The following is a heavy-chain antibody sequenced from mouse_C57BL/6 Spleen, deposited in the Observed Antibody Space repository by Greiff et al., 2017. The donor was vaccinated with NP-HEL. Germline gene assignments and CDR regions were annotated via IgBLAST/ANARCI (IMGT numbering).Heavy chain of an antibody. Sequence: VQLQQSGPGLVQPSQSLSITCTVSGFSLTSYGVHWVRQSPGKGLEWLGVIWRGGSTDYNAAFMSRLSITKDNSKSQFFFKMNMLQADDTAIYYCAALTTVVANYAMDYWGQGTSVTVSS. CDR2: IWRGGST. V-gene: IGHV2-5*01. CDR3: AALTTVVANYAMDY. J-gene: IGHJ4*01. D-gene: IGHD1-1*01. CDR1: GFSLTSYG.